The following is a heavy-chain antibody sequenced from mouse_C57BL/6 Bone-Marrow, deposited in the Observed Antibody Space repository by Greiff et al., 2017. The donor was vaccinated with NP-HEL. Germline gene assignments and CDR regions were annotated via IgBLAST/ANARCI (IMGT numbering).Heavy chain of an antibody. CDR2: INPNNGGT. CDR1: GYTFTDYY. D-gene: IGHD2-3*01. J-gene: IGHJ3*01. Sequence: VQLQQSGPELVKPGASVKISCKASGYTFTDYYMNWVKQSHGKSLEWIGDINPNNGGTSYNQKFKGKATLTVDKSSSTAYMELRSLTSEDSAVYYCARRGYDGYPFAYWGQGTLVTVSA. CDR3: ARRGYDGYPFAY. V-gene: IGHV1-26*01.